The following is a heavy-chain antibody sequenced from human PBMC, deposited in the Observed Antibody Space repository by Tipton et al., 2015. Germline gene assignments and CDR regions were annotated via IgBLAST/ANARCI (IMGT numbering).Heavy chain of an antibody. CDR2: MSYDGSNK. J-gene: IGHJ6*02. CDR3: AKDRPHYDFVRGTYRFSGGSGMDV. D-gene: IGHD3-16*02. CDR1: GFTFSSFE. V-gene: IGHV3-30*18. Sequence: SLRLSCAASGFTFSSFEMHWVRQAPGKGLEWVAVMSYDGSNKYYADSVKGRFTISRDNYKNTLYLQMKSLRAEDTAVYYCAKDRPHYDFVRGTYRFSGGSGMDVWGQGTTVTVSS.